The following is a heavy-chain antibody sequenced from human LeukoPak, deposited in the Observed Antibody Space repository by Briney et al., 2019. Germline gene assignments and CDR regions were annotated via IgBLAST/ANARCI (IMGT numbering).Heavy chain of an antibody. CDR2: ISYDGSNK. D-gene: IGHD2-15*01. Sequence: GGSLRLSCAASGFTFSSYGMHWVRQAPGKGLEWVAVISYDGSNKYYADSVKGRFTISRDSSKNTLYLQMNSLRAEDTAVYYRAKAKRIVVVVAATEYFDYWGQGTLVTVSS. J-gene: IGHJ4*02. CDR1: GFTFSSYG. CDR3: AKAKRIVVVVAATEYFDY. V-gene: IGHV3-30*18.